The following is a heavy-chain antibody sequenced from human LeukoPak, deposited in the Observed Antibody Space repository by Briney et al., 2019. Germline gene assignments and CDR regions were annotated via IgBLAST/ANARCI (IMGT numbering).Heavy chain of an antibody. D-gene: IGHD3-16*01. CDR3: ARLVEESFGPYYFDY. Sequence: SETLSLTCAVSGYSISSGYYWGWIRQPPGKGLEWIGTIYHSGSTYYYPSLKSRVTISVTTSKNQFSLKLSSVTAADTAVYYCARLVEESFGPYYFDYWGRGTLVTVSS. V-gene: IGHV4-38-2*01. J-gene: IGHJ4*02. CDR2: IYHSGST. CDR1: GYSISSGYY.